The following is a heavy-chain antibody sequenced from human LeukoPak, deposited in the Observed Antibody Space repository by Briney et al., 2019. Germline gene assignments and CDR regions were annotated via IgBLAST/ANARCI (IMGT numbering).Heavy chain of an antibody. CDR1: GYTFTSYY. V-gene: IGHV1-46*01. D-gene: IGHD3-9*01. Sequence: GASVKVSCKASGYTFTSYYMHWGRQAPGQGLEWMGIINPSGGSTSYAQKFHGRVTMTRDTSTSTVYMELSSLRSEDTAVYYCARAPLDYDILTGYLDYWGQGPLVTVSS. CDR3: ARAPLDYDILTGYLDY. J-gene: IGHJ4*02. CDR2: INPSGGST.